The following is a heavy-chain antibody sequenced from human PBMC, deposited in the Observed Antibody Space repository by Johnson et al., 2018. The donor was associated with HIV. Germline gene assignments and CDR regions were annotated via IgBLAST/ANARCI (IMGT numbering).Heavy chain of an antibody. CDR2: IRYDGSNK. V-gene: IGHV3-30*02. CDR3: AREIYSGRAFDI. Sequence: QVQLVESGGGVVQPGGSLRLSCAASGFTFSSYGMHWVRQAPGKGLEWVAIIRYDGSNKYCADSVKGRFTISRDNSNNTLYLQMNSLRAEDTAVYYCAREIYSGRAFDIWGQGTMVTVSS. CDR1: GFTFSSYG. D-gene: IGHD3-10*01. J-gene: IGHJ3*02.